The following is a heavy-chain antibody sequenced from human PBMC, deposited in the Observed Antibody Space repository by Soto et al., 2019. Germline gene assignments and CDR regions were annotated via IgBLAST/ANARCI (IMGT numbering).Heavy chain of an antibody. J-gene: IGHJ4*02. CDR1: GGSISSSTYY. Sequence: QLQLQESGPGLVKPSETLSLTCTVSGGSISSSTYYWGWIRQPPGKGLEWIGSIYYSGSTYYNPSLKSRVPISVDTSKNQFSLKLSSVTAADTAVYYCASSGSSGWYVDYWGQGTLVTVSS. CDR2: IYYSGST. V-gene: IGHV4-39*01. CDR3: ASSGSSGWYVDY. D-gene: IGHD6-19*01.